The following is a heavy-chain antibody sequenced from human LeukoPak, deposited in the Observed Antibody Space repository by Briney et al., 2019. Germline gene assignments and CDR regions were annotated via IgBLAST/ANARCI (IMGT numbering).Heavy chain of an antibody. CDR1: GYTFTSYA. Sequence: GASVKVSCKASGYTFTSYAMHWVRQAPGQRLEWMGWINAGNGNTKYSQKFQGRVTITRDTSASTAYMELSSLRSEDTAVYYCARVYWGSPVSLNKYFFDYWGQGTLVTVSS. V-gene: IGHV1-3*01. CDR3: ARVYWGSPVSLNKYFFDY. CDR2: INAGNGNT. D-gene: IGHD2-8*02. J-gene: IGHJ4*02.